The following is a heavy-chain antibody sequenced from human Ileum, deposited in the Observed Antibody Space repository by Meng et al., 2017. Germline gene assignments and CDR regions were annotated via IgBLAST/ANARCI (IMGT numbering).Heavy chain of an antibody. D-gene: IGHD2-2*02. CDR1: GFTFGSYD. CDR2: ISGSGGST. CDR3: AKKACESTSCYRWYY. V-gene: IGHV3-23*04. Sequence: AQVVAGGGGWGRPGGTLGLSCAASGFTFGSYDRGWVRQAPGKGLEWVSVISGSGGSTYYTDSVKGRFTISRDNSKNTLYLQMNSLRAEDTAVYYCAKKACESTSCYRWYYWGQGTLVTVSS. J-gene: IGHJ4*02.